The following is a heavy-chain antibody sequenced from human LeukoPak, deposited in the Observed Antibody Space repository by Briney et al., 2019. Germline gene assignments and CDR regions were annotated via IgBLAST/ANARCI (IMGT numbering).Heavy chain of an antibody. Sequence: GGSLRLSCAASGFTVSSNNLAWVRQAPGKGLQWVSTIYYNADTKYADSVRGRFTISRDNSKSTLHLQLNGLRAEDTAVYYCGTFGGTVAPGLWGQGTLVTVSS. D-gene: IGHD3-16*01. CDR2: IYYNADT. V-gene: IGHV3-53*01. CDR3: GTFGGTVAPGL. J-gene: IGHJ4*02. CDR1: GFTVSSNN.